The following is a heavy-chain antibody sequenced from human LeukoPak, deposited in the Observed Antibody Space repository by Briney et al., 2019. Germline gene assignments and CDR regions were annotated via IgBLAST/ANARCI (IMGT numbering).Heavy chain of an antibody. CDR1: GYTFTDYY. CDR2: INPDGGGP. D-gene: IGHD3-22*01. J-gene: IGHJ4*02. Sequence: ASVKVSCKASGYTFTDYYMHWVRQAPGQGLEWMGWINPDGGGPNYAQKFQGRVTMTRDTSITTAYMELSRLRSDDTAFYYCVRESRGILNYFDFWGQGTLVTVSS. CDR3: VRESRGILNYFDF. V-gene: IGHV1-2*02.